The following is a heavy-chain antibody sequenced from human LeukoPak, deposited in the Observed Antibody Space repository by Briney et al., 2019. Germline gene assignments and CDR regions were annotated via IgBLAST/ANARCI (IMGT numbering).Heavy chain of an antibody. CDR3: ARDRGDDYSNRFDY. J-gene: IGHJ4*02. D-gene: IGHD4-11*01. CDR1: GGSISSSSYY. Sequence: TSETLSLTCTVSGGSISSSSYYWGWIRQPPGKGLEWIGSIYYSGSTNYNPSLKSRVTISVDTSKNQFSLKLSSVTAADTAVYYCARDRGDDYSNRFDYWGQGTLVTVSS. V-gene: IGHV4-39*07. CDR2: IYYSGST.